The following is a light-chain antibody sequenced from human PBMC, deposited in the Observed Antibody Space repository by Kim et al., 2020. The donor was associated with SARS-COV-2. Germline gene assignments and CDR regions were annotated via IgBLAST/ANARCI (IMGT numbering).Light chain of an antibody. Sequence: AGGAATPSCAGSTGSPNSYLAWYKQRPGQGPRTFSYGASSRATGIPDRFSGSGSGTDFTLTISSLEPDDFAMYYCQQYGSSPRTFGGGTKVDIK. CDR3: QQYGSSPRT. CDR2: GAS. V-gene: IGKV3-20*01. J-gene: IGKJ4*02. CDR1: TGSPNSY.